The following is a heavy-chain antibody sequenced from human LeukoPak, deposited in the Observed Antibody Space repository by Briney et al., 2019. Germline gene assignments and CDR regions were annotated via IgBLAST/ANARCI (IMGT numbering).Heavy chain of an antibody. Sequence: SETLSLTCTVSAGSINSYYWSWIRQPPGKGLEWIGYIYYSGTTNYNPSLKSRVTMSVDTSKNQFSLKLSSVTAADTAVYYCARDNIVAAGNYYFDYWGQGTLVTVSS. D-gene: IGHD6-13*01. V-gene: IGHV4-59*01. J-gene: IGHJ4*02. CDR3: ARDNIVAAGNYYFDY. CDR2: IYYSGTT. CDR1: AGSINSYY.